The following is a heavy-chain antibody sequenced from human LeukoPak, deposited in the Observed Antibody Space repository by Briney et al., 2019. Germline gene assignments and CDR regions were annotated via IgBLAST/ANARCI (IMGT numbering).Heavy chain of an antibody. CDR1: GASFSSGSHY. CDR3: ARVLIVLGAHFDY. V-gene: IGHV4-61*01. Sequence: PSETLSLTCTVSGASFSSGSHYWTWIRQPPGKGLEWIGYISYSGSSTNYNPSLKSRVTISVDTSKNQLSLKLTSVTAADTAVYYCARVLIVLGAHFDYWGQGTLVTVSS. D-gene: IGHD3-22*01. J-gene: IGHJ4*02. CDR2: ISYSGSST.